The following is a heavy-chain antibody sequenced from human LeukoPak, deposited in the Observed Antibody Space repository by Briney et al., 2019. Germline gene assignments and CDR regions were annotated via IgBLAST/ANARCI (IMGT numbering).Heavy chain of an antibody. D-gene: IGHD3-10*01. CDR2: INPNSGGT. CDR1: GYTFTGYY. V-gene: IGHV1-2*02. CDR3: ARGPSITMVRGGQRYYYMDV. Sequence: GASVKVSCKASGYTFTGYYMHWVRQAPGQGLEWMGWINPNSGGTNYAQKFQGRVTMTRDTSISTAYMELSRPRSDDTAVYYCARGPSITMVRGGQRYYYMDVWGKGTTVTISS. J-gene: IGHJ6*03.